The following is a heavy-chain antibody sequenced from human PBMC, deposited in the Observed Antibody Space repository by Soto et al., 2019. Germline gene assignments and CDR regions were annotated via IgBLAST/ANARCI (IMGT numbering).Heavy chain of an antibody. D-gene: IGHD2-21*02. CDR3: AKDDFTDRGDDYFDY. CDR2: IGASGDIT. J-gene: IGHJ4*02. Sequence: GSLRLSCAASGFAFTNFAMIFCRQSALKWLEWVAGIGASGDITWYADSVKGRLSISRDNSKNTLYLQLNSLRFEDTAVYYCAKDDFTDRGDDYFDYWGPGTLVTVSS. V-gene: IGHV3-23*01. CDR1: GFAFTNFA.